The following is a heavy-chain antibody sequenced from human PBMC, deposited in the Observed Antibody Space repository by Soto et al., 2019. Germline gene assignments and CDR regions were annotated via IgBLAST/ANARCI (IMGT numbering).Heavy chain of an antibody. Sequence: GGSLRLSCAASGFTFSSYGMHWVRQAPGKGLEWVAVIWYDGSNKYYADSVKGRFTISRDNSKNTLYLQMNSLRAEDTAVYYCARGGAIYYGSGLLYYYYTDVWGKGTTVTVSS. V-gene: IGHV3-33*01. CDR2: IWYDGSNK. J-gene: IGHJ6*03. CDR3: ARGGAIYYGSGLLYYYYTDV. D-gene: IGHD3-10*01. CDR1: GFTFSSYG.